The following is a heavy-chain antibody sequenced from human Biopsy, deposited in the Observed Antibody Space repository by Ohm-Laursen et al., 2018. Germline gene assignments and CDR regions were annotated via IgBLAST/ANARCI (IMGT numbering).Heavy chain of an antibody. CDR3: QGGHLPPGQFYGVDA. Sequence: GSLRLSCTASGITVNDHYMSWVRQVPGKGLEWVSSLHDRGVTYYADSVKGRFTISGDNSKNTLYLQMNGLRAEDTAVYFCQGGHLPPGQFYGVDAWGQGTTVTVSS. CDR2: LHDRGVT. CDR1: GITVNDHY. V-gene: IGHV3-53*01. D-gene: IGHD3-16*01. J-gene: IGHJ6*02.